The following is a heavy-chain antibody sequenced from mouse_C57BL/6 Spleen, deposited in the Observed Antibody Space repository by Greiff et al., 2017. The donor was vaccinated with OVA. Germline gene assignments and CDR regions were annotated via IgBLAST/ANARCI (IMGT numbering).Heavy chain of an antibody. CDR2: ISYSGST. CDR1: GYSITSGYV. J-gene: IGHJ3*01. V-gene: IGHV3-1*01. Sequence: VQLQQSGPGMVKPSQSLSLTCTVTGYSITSGYVWHWIRHFPGNKLEWMGYISYSGSTNYNPSLKSRISITHDTSKNHFFLKLNSVTTEDTATYYCARGGGYEAWFAYWGQGTLVTVSA. CDR3: ARGGGYEAWFAY. D-gene: IGHD2-2*01.